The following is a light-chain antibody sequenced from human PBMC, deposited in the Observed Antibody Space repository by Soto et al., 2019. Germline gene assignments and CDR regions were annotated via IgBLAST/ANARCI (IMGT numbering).Light chain of an antibody. CDR2: RNT. CDR3: QSYDSSLTGYV. CDR1: SSNIGAGYD. Sequence: QSVLTQPASVSGAPGQRVIISCTGSSSNIGAGYDVHWYQQLPGTAPRLLIYRNTNRPSGVPDRFSGSKSGTSASLAITGLQAEDEADYYCQSYDSSLTGYVFGTGTKVTVL. J-gene: IGLJ1*01. V-gene: IGLV1-40*01.